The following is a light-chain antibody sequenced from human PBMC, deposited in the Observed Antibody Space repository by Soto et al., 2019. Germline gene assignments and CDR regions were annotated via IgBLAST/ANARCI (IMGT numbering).Light chain of an antibody. CDR1: QGISSY. J-gene: IGKJ4*01. CDR2: AAS. V-gene: IGKV1-9*01. Sequence: DIQLTQSPSFLSASVGDRVTITCRASQGISSYLAWYQQKPGKAPKLLIYAASTLQSGVLSRFSGSGSGTEFTLTISSLQPEDFATYYCKQLNSYPFLTFGGGTKVEIK. CDR3: KQLNSYPFLT.